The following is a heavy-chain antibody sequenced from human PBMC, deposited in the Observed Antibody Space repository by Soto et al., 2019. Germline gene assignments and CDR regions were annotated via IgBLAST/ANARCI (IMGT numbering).Heavy chain of an antibody. CDR2: ISGSGGGT. CDR3: ARDPPYCSGGSCYSGYYYMDV. V-gene: IGHV3-23*01. CDR1: GFTFSSYA. Sequence: GGSLRLSCAASGFTFSSYAMSWVRQAPGKGLEWVSAISGSGGGTYYADSVKGRFTISRDNAKNSLYLQMNSLRAEDTAVYYCARDPPYCSGGSCYSGYYYMDVWGKGTTVTVSS. D-gene: IGHD2-15*01. J-gene: IGHJ6*03.